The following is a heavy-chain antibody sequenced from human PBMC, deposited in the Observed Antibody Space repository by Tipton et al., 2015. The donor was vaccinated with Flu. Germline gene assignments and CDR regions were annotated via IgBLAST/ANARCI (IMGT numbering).Heavy chain of an antibody. Sequence: TLSLTCTVSGGFVSSYYWNWIRQPPGKGLEWIGYIYNNQYTKYNPSLKSRVTVSVDPSMSQFSLRLTSVTAADTAVYYCARQDTSGNWRFDYWGPGSLVTVSS. CDR2: IYNNQYT. CDR3: ARQDTSGNWRFDY. D-gene: IGHD3-22*01. J-gene: IGHJ4*02. CDR1: GGFVSSYY. V-gene: IGHV4-4*09.